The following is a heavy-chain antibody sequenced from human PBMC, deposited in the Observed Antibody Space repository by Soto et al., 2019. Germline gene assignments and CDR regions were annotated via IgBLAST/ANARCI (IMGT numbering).Heavy chain of an antibody. CDR3: VRDGTKTLRDWFDP. Sequence: SETLSLTCTVSGASISGFYWSWIRKSAGKGLEWIGRIYATGTTDYNPSGKSRFVMSVDTSKKQFSLKLRSVTAADTAVYYCVRDGTKTLRDWFDPWGQGISVTVSS. D-gene: IGHD1-1*01. CDR1: GASISGFY. V-gene: IGHV4-4*07. CDR2: IYATGTT. J-gene: IGHJ5*02.